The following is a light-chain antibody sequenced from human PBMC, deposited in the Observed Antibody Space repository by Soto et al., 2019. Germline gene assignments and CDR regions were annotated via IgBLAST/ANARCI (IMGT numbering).Light chain of an antibody. V-gene: IGKV3-11*01. J-gene: IGKJ4*01. Sequence: PGERATLSCRASQNAGSSLAWYQQKPGQAPRLLIYDASNRATGIPARFSGSGSGTDFTLTITSLEPEDFAVYYCQQRGNWPLTFGGGTKLEIK. CDR3: QQRGNWPLT. CDR2: DAS. CDR1: QNAGSS.